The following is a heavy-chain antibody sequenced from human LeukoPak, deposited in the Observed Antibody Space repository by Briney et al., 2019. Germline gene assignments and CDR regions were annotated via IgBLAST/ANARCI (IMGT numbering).Heavy chain of an antibody. D-gene: IGHD1-26*01. V-gene: IGHV3-30*18. Sequence: GGSLRLSCAASGFTFSSYGMHWVRQAPGEGVEGVAVISYDGSDKYYADSVKGRFTISRDNSKNTLYLQMNNLRGEDTAVYYCAKEYTGTFSPFPSYFDNWGQGTLVTVSS. CDR2: ISYDGSDK. CDR1: GFTFSSYG. J-gene: IGHJ4*02. CDR3: AKEYTGTFSPFPSYFDN.